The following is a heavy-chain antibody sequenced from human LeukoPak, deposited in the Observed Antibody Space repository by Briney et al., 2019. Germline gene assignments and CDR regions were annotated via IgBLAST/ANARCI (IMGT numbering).Heavy chain of an antibody. CDR3: ARDRIKSGSYYFDY. CDR1: AFTFSDYS. D-gene: IGHD1-26*01. Sequence: GGSLRLSCAASAFTFSDYSMNWVRQAPGKGLEWVSYISGRSSTIYYADSVKGRFTISRDNAKNSMYLQMNSLRAEDTTVYYCARDRIKSGSYYFDYWGQGTLVTVSS. CDR2: ISGRSSTI. V-gene: IGHV3-48*01. J-gene: IGHJ4*02.